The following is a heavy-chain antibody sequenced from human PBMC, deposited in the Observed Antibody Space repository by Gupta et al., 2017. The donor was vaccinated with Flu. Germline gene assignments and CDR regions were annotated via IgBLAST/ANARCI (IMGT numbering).Heavy chain of an antibody. V-gene: IGHV3-74*02. D-gene: IGHD1-14*01. CDR3: ARGGFHHALDV. CDR2: AGDGSTT. J-gene: IGHJ6*02. Sequence: EVQLVECGGGLVKPGGSLRLSCVASEFTFSAYWMYWVRQTPGKGLVWVSRAGDGSTTSYAEAVKGRFTVSRDDAKNTLYLQMNTLRDEDTAVYYCARGGFHHALDVWGQGTTVTVSS. CDR1: EFTFSAYW.